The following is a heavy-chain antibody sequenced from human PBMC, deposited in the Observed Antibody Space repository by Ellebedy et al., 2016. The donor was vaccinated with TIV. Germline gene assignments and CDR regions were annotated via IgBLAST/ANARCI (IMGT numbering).Heavy chain of an antibody. Sequence: GESLKISXAASGFAFNAYAMHWARQAPGKGLEWVAVISYDGRNKYYADSVKGRFTVSRDNSKNTLYLQMNTLRTEDTAVYYCVRRDYDASGNYWGNYFDYWGQGTLVTVSS. CDR3: VRRDYDASGNYWGNYFDY. CDR2: ISYDGRNK. CDR1: GFAFNAYA. J-gene: IGHJ4*02. D-gene: IGHD3-22*01. V-gene: IGHV3-30*04.